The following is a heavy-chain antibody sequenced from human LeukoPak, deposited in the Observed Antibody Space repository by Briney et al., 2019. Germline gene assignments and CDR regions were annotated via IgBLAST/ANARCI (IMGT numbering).Heavy chain of an antibody. Sequence: GGSLRLSCAASGFTVSSNYMSWVRQAPGKGLEWVSVIYSGGSTYYADSVKGRFTISRDNSKNTLHLQMNSLRAEDTAVYYCARVTSSSYYFDYWGQGTLVTVSS. CDR2: IYSGGST. CDR3: ARVTSSSYYFDY. V-gene: IGHV3-53*01. J-gene: IGHJ4*02. CDR1: GFTVSSNY. D-gene: IGHD6-6*01.